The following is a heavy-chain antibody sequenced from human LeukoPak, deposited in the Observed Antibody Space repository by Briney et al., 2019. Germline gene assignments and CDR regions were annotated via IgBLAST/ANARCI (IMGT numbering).Heavy chain of an antibody. Sequence: GGSLRLSCSASGFTFSSYAMHWVRQAPGKGLEYVSAISSNGGSTYYADSVKGRFTISRDNSKNTLYLQMSSLRAEDTAVYYCVKGPPPHLYYDIYSDYFDYWGQGTLVTVSS. CDR3: VKGPPPHLYYDIYSDYFDY. J-gene: IGHJ4*02. V-gene: IGHV3-64D*06. CDR1: GFTFSSYA. D-gene: IGHD3-9*01. CDR2: ISSNGGST.